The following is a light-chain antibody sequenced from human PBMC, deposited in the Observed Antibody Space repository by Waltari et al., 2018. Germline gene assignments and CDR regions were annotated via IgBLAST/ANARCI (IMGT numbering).Light chain of an antibody. Sequence: EIVLTQSPGTMSLSLGERATLSCSASQSVSSSYLAWYQQKPGQAPRLLIYGASSRATGIPDRFSGSGSGTDFTLTISRLEPEDFAVYYCQQYGSSPWTFGQGTKVEIK. CDR1: QSVSSSY. CDR2: GAS. CDR3: QQYGSSPWT. J-gene: IGKJ1*01. V-gene: IGKV3-20*01.